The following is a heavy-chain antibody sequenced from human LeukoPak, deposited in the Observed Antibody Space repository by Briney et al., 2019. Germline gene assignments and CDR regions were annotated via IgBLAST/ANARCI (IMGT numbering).Heavy chain of an antibody. CDR3: AKDSSIQLWHYYMDV. J-gene: IGHJ6*03. V-gene: IGHV3-23*01. CDR1: GFTFSSYA. CDR2: ISGSGGST. D-gene: IGHD5-18*01. Sequence: GGSLRLSCAASGFTFSSYAMSWVRQAPGKGLEWVSAISGSGGSTYYADSVKGRFTISRDNSKNTLYLQMNSLRAEDTAVYYCAKDSSIQLWHYYMDVWGEGTTVTVSS.